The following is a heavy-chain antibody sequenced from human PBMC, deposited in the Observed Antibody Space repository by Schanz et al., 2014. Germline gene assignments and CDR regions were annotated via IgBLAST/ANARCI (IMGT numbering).Heavy chain of an antibody. CDR2: ISGSGGST. Sequence: EVQLVESGGGLVQSGGSLRLSCAASGFSFSDYSMNWVRQAPGKGLEWVSGISGSGGSTYDADSVKGRFTISRDNAKNSLYLQMNSLRAEDTAVYYCAKHVRSLTGNDYWGQGTLVTVSS. CDR3: AKHVRSLTGNDY. V-gene: IGHV3-23*04. J-gene: IGHJ4*02. CDR1: GFSFSDYS. D-gene: IGHD3-9*01.